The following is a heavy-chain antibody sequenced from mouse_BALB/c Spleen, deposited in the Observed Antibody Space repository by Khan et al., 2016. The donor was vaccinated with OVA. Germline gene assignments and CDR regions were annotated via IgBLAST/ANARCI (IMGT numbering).Heavy chain of an antibody. CDR2: ISYDGRN. Sequence: VQLQQSGPGLVKPSQSLSLTCSVTGYSITSVYYWNWIRQFPGNKLEWMGYISYDGRNKYNPSLKNRVSITRDTSKNQFFLKLNSVTTEDTATYYCAREERYYAMDYWGQGTSVTVSS. CDR1: GYSITSVYY. J-gene: IGHJ4*01. V-gene: IGHV3-6*02. CDR3: AREERYYAMDY.